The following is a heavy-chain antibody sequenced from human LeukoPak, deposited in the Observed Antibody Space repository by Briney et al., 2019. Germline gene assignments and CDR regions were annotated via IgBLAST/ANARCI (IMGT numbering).Heavy chain of an antibody. D-gene: IGHD2-21*01. CDR3: ARGYWRVARPGWFDP. CDR2: ISAYNGNT. CDR1: GYTFTGYY. Sequence: ASVKVSCKASGYTFTGYYMHWVRQAPGQGLEWIGWISAYNGNTNYAQKLQGRVTMTTDTSTSTAYMELSSLRSEDTAVYYCARGYWRVARPGWFDPWGQGTLVTVSS. V-gene: IGHV1-18*04. J-gene: IGHJ5*02.